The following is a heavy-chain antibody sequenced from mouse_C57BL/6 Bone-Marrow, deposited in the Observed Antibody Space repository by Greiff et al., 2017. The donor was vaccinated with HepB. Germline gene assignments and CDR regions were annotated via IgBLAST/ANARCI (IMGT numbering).Heavy chain of an antibody. CDR2: IYPGSGST. J-gene: IGHJ3*01. CDR3: ARDSTSTVVAPGFAY. D-gene: IGHD1-1*01. CDR1: GYTFTSYW. Sequence: QVHVKQSGAELVKPGASVKMSCKASGYTFTSYWITWVKQRPGQGLEWIGDIYPGSGSTNYNEKFKSKATLTVDTSSSTAYMQLSSLTSEDSAVYYCARDSTSTVVAPGFAYWGQGTLVTVSA. V-gene: IGHV1-55*01.